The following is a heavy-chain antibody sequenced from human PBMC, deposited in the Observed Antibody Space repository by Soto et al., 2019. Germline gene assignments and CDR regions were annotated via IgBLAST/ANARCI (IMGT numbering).Heavy chain of an antibody. D-gene: IGHD1-26*01. CDR2: INGRSNYK. V-gene: IGHV3-21*02. Sequence: EVQLVESGGGLVAPGGSLRLSCVASGFALTTYTMNWVRQAPGTGLEWVSSINGRSNYKYYSDSVKGRFTVSRDNAQNCLFLQMRRLGPEYTAVYYCVREDGVVGASSAFDSWGQGTLVTVSS. CDR1: GFALTTYT. J-gene: IGHJ4*02. CDR3: VREDGVVGASSAFDS.